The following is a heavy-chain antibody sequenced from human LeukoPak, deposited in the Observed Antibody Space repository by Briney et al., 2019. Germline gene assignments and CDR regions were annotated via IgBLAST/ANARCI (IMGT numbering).Heavy chain of an antibody. CDR3: ARGRVLYYFDY. CDR1: GGSFSGYY. CDR2: INHSGST. Sequence: PSETLSLTCAVYGGSFSGYYWSWIRQPPGKGLEWIGEINHSGSTNYNPSLKSRVTISVDTSKNQLSLKLSSVTAADTAVYYCARGRVLYYFDYWGQGTLVTVSS. V-gene: IGHV4-34*01. D-gene: IGHD3-10*01. J-gene: IGHJ4*02.